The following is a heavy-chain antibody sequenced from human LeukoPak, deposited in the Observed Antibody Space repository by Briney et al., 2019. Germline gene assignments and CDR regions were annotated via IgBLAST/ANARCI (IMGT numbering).Heavy chain of an antibody. CDR1: GFIFNNYG. D-gene: IGHD3-22*01. CDR2: ISNDGGGT. J-gene: IGHJ4*02. V-gene: IGHV3-23*01. CDR3: AKGSSGYFFDL. Sequence: GGSLRLSCATSGFIFNNYGLVWVRQAPGKGLEWVSAISNDGGGTTYADLVKGRFSVSRDNSKNTLFLQMNSLRAEDTALYYCAKGSSGYFFDLWGQGTLVTVSS.